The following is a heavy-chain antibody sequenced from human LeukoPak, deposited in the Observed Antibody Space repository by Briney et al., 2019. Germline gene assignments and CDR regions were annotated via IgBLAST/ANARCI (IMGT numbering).Heavy chain of an antibody. V-gene: IGHV4/OR15-8*02. D-gene: IGHD3-10*01. CDR1: GGSISNNNW. CDR2: IHHSGTT. Sequence: SETLSLTCGVSGGSISNNNWWNWVRQTPGKGLEWIGEIHHSGTTNYNPSLKSRVTISMDKSANQFSLKMNSLTAADTAVYYCASNYGLGRYNTFWGRGTLITVSS. J-gene: IGHJ4*02. CDR3: ASNYGLGRYNTF.